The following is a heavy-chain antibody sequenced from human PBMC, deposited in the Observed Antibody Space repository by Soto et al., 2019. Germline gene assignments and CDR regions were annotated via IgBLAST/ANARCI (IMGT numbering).Heavy chain of an antibody. Sequence: QVQLVESGGGVVQPGRSLRLSCAASGFTFSSYGMHWVRQAPGKGLEWVAVISYDGSNKYYADSVKGRFTISRDNSKNTLYLQMNSRRAEDTAVYYCAKGHRMIVEHPGPFDYWGQGTLVTVSS. CDR1: GFTFSSYG. CDR2: ISYDGSNK. J-gene: IGHJ4*02. D-gene: IGHD3-22*01. V-gene: IGHV3-30*18. CDR3: AKGHRMIVEHPGPFDY.